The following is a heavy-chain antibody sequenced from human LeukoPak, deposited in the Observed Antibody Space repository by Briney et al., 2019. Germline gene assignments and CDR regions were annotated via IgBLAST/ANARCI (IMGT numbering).Heavy chain of an antibody. D-gene: IGHD5-18*01. V-gene: IGHV3-48*03. Sequence: GGSLRLSCTASGFTFSSYEMNWVRQGPGKGLEWVSYISSSGSTIYYAHSVKGRFTISRDNAKDSLYLQMNSLRAEDTALYYWAKSRQGYSYEDDDWFDPWGQGTLVTVSP. CDR1: GFTFSSYE. CDR3: AKSRQGYSYEDDDWFDP. J-gene: IGHJ5*02. CDR2: ISSSGSTI.